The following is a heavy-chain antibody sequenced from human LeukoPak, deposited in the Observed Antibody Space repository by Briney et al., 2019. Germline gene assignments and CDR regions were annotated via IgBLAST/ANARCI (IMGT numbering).Heavy chain of an antibody. CDR1: GYSFTSYW. Sequence: GESLKISCKGSGYSFTSYWISWVRRMPGKGLEWMGRIDPSDSYTNYSPSFQGHVTISADKSISTAYLQWSSLKASDTAMYYCARRAKSYCSGGSCYLDYWGQGTLVTVSS. J-gene: IGHJ4*02. CDR3: ARRAKSYCSGGSCYLDY. D-gene: IGHD2-15*01. CDR2: IDPSDSYT. V-gene: IGHV5-10-1*01.